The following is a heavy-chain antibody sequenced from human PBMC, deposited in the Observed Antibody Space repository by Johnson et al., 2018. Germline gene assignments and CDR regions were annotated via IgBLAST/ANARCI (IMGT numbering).Heavy chain of an antibody. Sequence: QVQLVQSGGGVVQPGRSLRLSCAASGFTFSTYAMHRVRQAPGKGLEWVALMSYDGINIYYADSVKGRFTISRDNPKNTLYLQVSSLRTEDTAVYYCASTIAVAGPYYMDVSGKGTTVTVSS. D-gene: IGHD6-19*01. CDR1: GFTFSTYA. J-gene: IGHJ6*03. V-gene: IGHV3-30-3*01. CDR2: MSYDGINI. CDR3: ASTIAVAGPYYMDV.